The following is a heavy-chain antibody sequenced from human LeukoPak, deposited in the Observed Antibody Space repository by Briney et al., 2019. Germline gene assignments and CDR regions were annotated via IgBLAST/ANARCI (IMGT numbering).Heavy chain of an antibody. V-gene: IGHV3-23*01. D-gene: IGHD3-3*01. CDR3: AKGDGDFWSGYFPLYYFDY. CDR1: GFTFSNYA. J-gene: IGHJ4*02. Sequence: PGGSLRLSCAASGFTFSNYAMSWVRQAPGKGLEWVSTISGSGGSTYYEDSVKSRFTISRDNSRNTLDLQMNSLRAEDTAVYYCAKGDGDFWSGYFPLYYFDYWGQGTLVTVSS. CDR2: ISGSGGST.